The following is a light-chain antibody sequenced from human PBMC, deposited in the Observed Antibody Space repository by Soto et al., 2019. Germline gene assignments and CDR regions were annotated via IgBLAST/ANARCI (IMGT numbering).Light chain of an antibody. CDR2: DIS. J-gene: IGKJ1*01. CDR3: QHRANWPWT. V-gene: IGKV3-11*01. Sequence: EIVLTQSPATLSLSPGERATLSCRDSQSFSTYLAWYQQKSGQAPRLLIYDISHRATGIPARFSGSASGTDFTLTISSLEPEDFARYFCQHRANWPWTFGQGTKVEIK. CDR1: QSFSTY.